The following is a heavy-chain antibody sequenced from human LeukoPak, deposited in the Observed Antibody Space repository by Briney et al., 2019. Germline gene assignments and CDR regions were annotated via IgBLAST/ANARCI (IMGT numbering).Heavy chain of an antibody. CDR1: GFILRRYV. V-gene: IGHV3-7*01. CDR2: IMSDWNQK. Sequence: PGGSVRLSCVASGFILRRYVVSWGRQAPGEGAEGVGKIMSDWNQKYCVDSVKGRFTISRDNAKNSLYLQMNSLRAEDTAVYYCARDNPHLNVGITMVRGVNIGFDPWGQGTLVTVSS. D-gene: IGHD3-10*01. CDR3: ARDNPHLNVGITMVRGVNIGFDP. J-gene: IGHJ5*02.